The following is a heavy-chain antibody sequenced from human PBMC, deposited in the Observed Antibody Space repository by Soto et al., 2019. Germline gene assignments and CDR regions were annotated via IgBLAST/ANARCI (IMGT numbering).Heavy chain of an antibody. J-gene: IGHJ6*01. D-gene: IGHD3-3*01. CDR3: AADYDFWSGSNYYGMDV. V-gene: IGHV1-58*01. CDR1: GFTFTSSA. CDR2: IVVGSGNT. Sequence: SVKVSCKASGFTFTSSAVQWVRQVLGQRLEWIGWIVVGSGNTNYAQKFQERVTITRDMSTSTAYMELSSLRSEDTAVYYCAADYDFWSGSNYYGMDVWGQGTTVSVSS.